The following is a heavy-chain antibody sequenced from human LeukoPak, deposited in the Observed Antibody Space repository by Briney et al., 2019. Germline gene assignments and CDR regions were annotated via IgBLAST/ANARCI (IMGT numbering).Heavy chain of an antibody. J-gene: IGHJ3*02. CDR1: GFTFSSYW. CDR3: ARNDYSTHGAFVDI. CDR2: IKQDGSEK. V-gene: IGHV3-7*01. D-gene: IGHD4-11*01. Sequence: TGGSLRLSCAASGFTFSSYWMSWVRQAPGKGLEWVANIKQDGSEKYYVDSVKGRFTISRDNAKNSLYLQMNSLRAEDTAVYYCARNDYSTHGAFVDIWGQGTMVTVSS.